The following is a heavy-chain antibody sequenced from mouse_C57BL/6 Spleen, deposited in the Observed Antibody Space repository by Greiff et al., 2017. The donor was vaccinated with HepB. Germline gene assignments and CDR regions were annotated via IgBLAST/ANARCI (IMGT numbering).Heavy chain of an antibody. Sequence: QVQLQQSGAELVRPGTSVKVSCKASGYAFTNYLIEWVKQRPGQGLEWIGVINPGSGGTNYNEKFKGKATLTADKSSSTAYMQLSSLTSEDSAVYFCAREETTVVEMDNWGQGTSVTVSS. CDR3: AREETTVVEMDN. D-gene: IGHD1-1*01. V-gene: IGHV1-54*01. CDR1: GYAFTNYL. CDR2: INPGSGGT. J-gene: IGHJ4*01.